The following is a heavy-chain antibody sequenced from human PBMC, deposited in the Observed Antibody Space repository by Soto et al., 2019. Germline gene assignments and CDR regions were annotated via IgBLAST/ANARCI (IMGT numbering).Heavy chain of an antibody. CDR1: GFTFDDYA. CDR3: AKDTPGAVAFDAFDI. Sequence: GGSLRLSCAASGFTFDDYAMHWVRQAPGKGLEWVSGISWNSGSIGYADSVKGRFTISRDNAKNSLYLQMNSLRAEDTALYYCAKDTPGAVAFDAFDIWGQGTMVTVSS. D-gene: IGHD6-19*01. J-gene: IGHJ3*02. V-gene: IGHV3-9*01. CDR2: ISWNSGSI.